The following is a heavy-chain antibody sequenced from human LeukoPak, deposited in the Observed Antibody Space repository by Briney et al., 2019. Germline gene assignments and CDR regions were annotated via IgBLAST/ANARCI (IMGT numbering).Heavy chain of an antibody. CDR3: AKASWVSSADAVL. D-gene: IGHD3-16*01. Sequence: PGGSLRLSCAASGFTFSSYAMSGVRQAPAGGLEWVSSLRGGGETFYADSVKGRVTLSRDESKNTVYLQMNNLRVEDTAVYFCAKASWVSSADAVLWGPGTLVTVSS. V-gene: IGHV3-23*01. CDR2: LRGGGET. J-gene: IGHJ4*02. CDR1: GFTFSSYA.